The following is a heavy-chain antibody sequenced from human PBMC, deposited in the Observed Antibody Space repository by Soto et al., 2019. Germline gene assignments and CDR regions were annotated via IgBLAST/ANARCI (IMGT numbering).Heavy chain of an antibody. CDR2: INHSGST. J-gene: IGHJ4*02. Sequence: QVQLQQWGAGLLKTSATLSLTCAVYGGSFSGYYWSWIRQPPGKGLEWIGEINHSGSTNYNPSLKSRVTISVDTSKNQLSLKLSSVTAADTAVYYCARESQQQLVSDYFDYWGQGTLVTVSS. D-gene: IGHD6-13*01. V-gene: IGHV4-34*01. CDR3: ARESQQQLVSDYFDY. CDR1: GGSFSGYY.